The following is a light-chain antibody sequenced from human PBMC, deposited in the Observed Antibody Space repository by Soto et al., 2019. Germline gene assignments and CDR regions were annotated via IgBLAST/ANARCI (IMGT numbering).Light chain of an antibody. Sequence: QPVLTQSPSASASLGASVKLTCTLNSGHNSYAIAWHQQQPEKGPRYLMKLNSDGSHSKGDGIPDRFSGSSSGAERYLTISSFQSEDEADYYCQTWGTAVVFGGGTKLTVL. J-gene: IGLJ2*01. V-gene: IGLV4-69*01. CDR2: LNSDGSH. CDR3: QTWGTAVV. CDR1: SGHNSYA.